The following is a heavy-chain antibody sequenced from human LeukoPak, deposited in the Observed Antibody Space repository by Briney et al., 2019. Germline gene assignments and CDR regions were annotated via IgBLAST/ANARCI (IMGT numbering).Heavy chain of an antibody. CDR3: ARGLNGDFWSGYYTGTFGY. V-gene: IGHV3-33*08. CDR2: IWYDGSNK. CDR1: GFTFDDYG. D-gene: IGHD3-3*01. Sequence: PGGSLRLSCAASGFTFDDYGMHWVRQAPGKGLEWVAVIWYDGSNKYYADSVKGRFTISRDNSKNTLYLQMNSLRAEDTAVYYCARGLNGDFWSGYYTGTFGYWGQGTLVTVSS. J-gene: IGHJ4*02.